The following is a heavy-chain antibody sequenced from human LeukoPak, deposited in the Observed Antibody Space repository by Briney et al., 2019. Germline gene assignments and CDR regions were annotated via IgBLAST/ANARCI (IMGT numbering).Heavy chain of an antibody. Sequence: NPSETLSLTCTVSGGSVTYTNYYWGWIRQPPGKGLQWIGVIYYNGKTYYNPSLKSRVTVAVDTSKNQFSLKVSSVTAADTAVYYCARGRSNYYGMDVWGQGTTVTVSS. V-gene: IGHV4-39*07. D-gene: IGHD1-26*01. CDR1: GGSVTYTNYY. J-gene: IGHJ6*02. CDR3: ARGRSNYYGMDV. CDR2: IYYNGKT.